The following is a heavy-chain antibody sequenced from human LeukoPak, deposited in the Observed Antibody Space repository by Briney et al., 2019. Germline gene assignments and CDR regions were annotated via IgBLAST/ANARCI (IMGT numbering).Heavy chain of an antibody. V-gene: IGHV4-34*01. J-gene: IGHJ4*02. D-gene: IGHD1-26*01. Sequence: PSETLSLTCAVYGGSFSGYYWSWIRQPPGKGLEWIGEINHSGSTNYNPSLKSRVTISVDTSKNQSSLKLSSVTAADTAVYYCARGVGADYYFDYWGQGTLVTVSS. CDR1: GGSFSGYY. CDR3: ARGVGADYYFDY. CDR2: INHSGST.